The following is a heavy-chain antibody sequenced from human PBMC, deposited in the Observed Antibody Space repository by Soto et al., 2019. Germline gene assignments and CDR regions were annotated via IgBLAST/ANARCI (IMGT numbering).Heavy chain of an antibody. CDR1: GGSTSSSSYY. Sequence: QLQLQESGPGLVKPSETLSLTCTVSGGSTSSSSYYWGWIRQSPGKGLEWIGSIYYSGNTYYNPPLKSRVTISVDTSKNQFSLKLSSVTAADTAVYFCARLATAMVTFDYWGQGTLVTVSS. CDR3: ARLATAMVTFDY. D-gene: IGHD5-18*01. V-gene: IGHV4-39*01. CDR2: IYYSGNT. J-gene: IGHJ4*02.